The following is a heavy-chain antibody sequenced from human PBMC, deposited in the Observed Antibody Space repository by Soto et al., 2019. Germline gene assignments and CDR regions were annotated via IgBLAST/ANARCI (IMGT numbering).Heavy chain of an antibody. J-gene: IGHJ4*02. D-gene: IGHD6-13*01. CDR2: ISGSGGST. Sequence: EVQLLESGGGLVQPGGSLRLSCAASGFTFSSYAMSWVRQAPGKGLEWVSAISGSGGSTYYADSVKGRFTISRDNSKNTLYLQMNSLRAEDTAVYYCAKDRAPYSSSWYISWDHWGQGTLVTVSS. CDR3: AKDRAPYSSSWYISWDH. CDR1: GFTFSSYA. V-gene: IGHV3-23*01.